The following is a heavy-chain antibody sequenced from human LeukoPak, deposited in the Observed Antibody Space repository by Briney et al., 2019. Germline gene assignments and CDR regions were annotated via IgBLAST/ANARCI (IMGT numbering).Heavy chain of an antibody. J-gene: IGHJ3*02. V-gene: IGHV1-2*02. D-gene: IGHD3-3*02. CDR3: ARETPLASRAFDI. CDR2: VNPNSGGT. CDR1: VYTFTGYY. Sequence: ASVNVSCKASVYTFTGYYMHWVRQAPRQGVEWMGWVNPNSGGTNFAQRFQGRVTMTRDTSISTAYMELSRLRSDDTAVYYCARETPLASRAFDIWGQGTMVTVSS.